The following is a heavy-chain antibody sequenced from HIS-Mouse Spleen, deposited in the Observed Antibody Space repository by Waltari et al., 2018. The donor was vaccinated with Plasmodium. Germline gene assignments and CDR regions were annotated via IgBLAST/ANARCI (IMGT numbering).Heavy chain of an antibody. Sequence: EVQLVESGGGLVKPGGSFSLSCAASGFIFSTACMSWVRQAPGKGRAWVGRIKSKTEGGTTDYAAPVKGRCTISREDSKNTLYLQMNSLKTEDTAVYYCTTIAAAGTGAFDIWGQGTMVTVSS. V-gene: IGHV3-15*01. J-gene: IGHJ3*02. CDR2: IKSKTEGGTT. CDR1: GFIFSTAC. CDR3: TTIAAAGTGAFDI. D-gene: IGHD6-13*01.